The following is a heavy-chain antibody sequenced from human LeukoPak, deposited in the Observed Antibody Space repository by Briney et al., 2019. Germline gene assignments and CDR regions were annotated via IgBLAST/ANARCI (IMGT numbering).Heavy chain of an antibody. Sequence: GRSLRLSCAASGFTFSSYGMHWVRQAPGKGLEWVAVIWYDGSNKYYADSVKGRFTISRDNSKNTLYLQMNRLRAEDTAVYYCARGGKIAAAEDYFDYWGQGTLVTVSS. CDR2: IWYDGSNK. CDR3: ARGGKIAAAEDYFDY. CDR1: GFTFSSYG. V-gene: IGHV3-33*01. J-gene: IGHJ4*02. D-gene: IGHD6-13*01.